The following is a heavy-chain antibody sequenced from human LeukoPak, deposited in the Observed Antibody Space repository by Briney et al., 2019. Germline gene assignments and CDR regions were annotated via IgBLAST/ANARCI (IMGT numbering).Heavy chain of an antibody. CDR3: ARGGNTYEY. J-gene: IGHJ4*02. CDR1: GFIFSGYW. D-gene: IGHD5-18*01. V-gene: IGHV3-7*05. Sequence: GGSLRLSCAASGFIFSGYWMSWVRQAPGKGLEWVANIKQDGSDIYYVDSVKGRFTISRDNAKNSLYLQMNSLRAEDTAVYYCARGGNTYEYWGRGTLVTVSS. CDR2: IKQDGSDI.